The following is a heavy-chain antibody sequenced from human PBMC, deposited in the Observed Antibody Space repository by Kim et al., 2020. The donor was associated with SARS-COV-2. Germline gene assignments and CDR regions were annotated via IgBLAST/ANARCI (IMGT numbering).Heavy chain of an antibody. Sequence: TKYSQKFQGRVTITRDTSASTAYMELSSLRSEDTAVYYCATSDAPNAFDIWGQGTMVIVSS. CDR3: ATSDAPNAFDI. J-gene: IGHJ3*02. V-gene: IGHV1-3*01. CDR2: T.